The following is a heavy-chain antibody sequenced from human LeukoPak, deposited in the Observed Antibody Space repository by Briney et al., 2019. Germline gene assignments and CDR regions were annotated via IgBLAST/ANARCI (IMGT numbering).Heavy chain of an antibody. D-gene: IGHD6-13*01. CDR1: GYTFTTYW. CDR2: IYPGDSDT. CDR3: ARLDSSSWYPDY. V-gene: IGHV5-51*01. Sequence: GESLKISCKGSGYTFTTYWIGWVRQMPGKGLEWMGMIYPGDSDTRYSPSFQGQVTMSADKSITTAYLQWSSLKASDTAMHYCARLDSSSWYPDYWGQGTLVTVSS. J-gene: IGHJ4*02.